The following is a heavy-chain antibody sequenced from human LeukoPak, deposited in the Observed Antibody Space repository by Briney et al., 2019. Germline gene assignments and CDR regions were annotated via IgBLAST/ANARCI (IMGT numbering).Heavy chain of an antibody. D-gene: IGHD3-22*01. Sequence: GGSLRLSCAASGFAFSRYPMHWVRQAPGKRLEHVSVITSNGRRTYYANSVKGRFTISRDNFKTTLYLQMGSLRAEDTSVYYCASSYDYDTSGYYPFDYWGQGTLVTVSS. CDR3: ASSYDYDTSGYYPFDY. V-gene: IGHV3-64*01. CDR2: ITSNGRRT. J-gene: IGHJ4*02. CDR1: GFAFSRYP.